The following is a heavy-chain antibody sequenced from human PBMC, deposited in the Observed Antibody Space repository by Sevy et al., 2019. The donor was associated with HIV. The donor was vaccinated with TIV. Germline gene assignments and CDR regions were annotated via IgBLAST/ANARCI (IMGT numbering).Heavy chain of an antibody. Sequence: GGSLRLSCAASGFTFSSYAMSWVRQAPGKGLEWVSAISGSGGSTYYADSVKGRFTISRDNSKNTLYLQMNSLRAEDTAVYYCAKDLVYSSSSLFYYFDYWGLGTLVTVSS. CDR1: GFTFSSYA. D-gene: IGHD6-6*01. CDR2: ISGSGGST. V-gene: IGHV3-23*01. CDR3: AKDLVYSSSSLFYYFDY. J-gene: IGHJ4*02.